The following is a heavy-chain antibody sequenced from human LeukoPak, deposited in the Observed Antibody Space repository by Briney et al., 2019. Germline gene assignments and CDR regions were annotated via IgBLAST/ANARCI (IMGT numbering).Heavy chain of an antibody. CDR2: IKQDGGEK. D-gene: IGHD1-14*01. V-gene: IGHV3-7*01. CDR3: ARLAFRGRPNRNSVGAFDI. CDR1: GFTFSSYA. J-gene: IGHJ3*02. Sequence: GGSLRLSCAASGFTFSSYAMSWVRQAPGKGLEWVANIKQDGGEKYYVDSVKGRSTISRDNAKNSLYLQMNSLRAEDTAVYYCARLAFRGRPNRNSVGAFDIWGQGTMVTVSS.